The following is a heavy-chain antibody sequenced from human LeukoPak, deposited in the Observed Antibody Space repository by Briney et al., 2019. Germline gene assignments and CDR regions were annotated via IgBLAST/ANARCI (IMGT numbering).Heavy chain of an antibody. V-gene: IGHV3-23*01. CDR2: ISGSGGST. D-gene: IGHD3-10*01. CDR3: AKEQELWFGEEGVY. Sequence: GGSLRLSCAASGFTFSSYAMSWVRQAPGKGLEWVSAISGSGGSTYYADSVKGRFTISRDDSKNTLYLQMNGLRAEDTAVYYCAKEQELWFGEEGVYWGQGTLVTVSS. J-gene: IGHJ4*02. CDR1: GFTFSSYA.